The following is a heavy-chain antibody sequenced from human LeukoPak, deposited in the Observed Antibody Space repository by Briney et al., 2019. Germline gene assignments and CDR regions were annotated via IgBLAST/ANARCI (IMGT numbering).Heavy chain of an antibody. J-gene: IGHJ4*02. Sequence: PGGSLRLSCAASGFTFSSYAMSWVRQTPGKGLEWVAVISYDGSNKYYADSVKGRFTISRDNSKNTLYLQMNSLRADDTAVHYCARGGAYCSGGSCRADDYWGQGTLVTVSS. CDR3: ARGGAYCSGGSCRADDY. CDR1: GFTFSSYA. V-gene: IGHV3-30-3*01. CDR2: ISYDGSNK. D-gene: IGHD2-15*01.